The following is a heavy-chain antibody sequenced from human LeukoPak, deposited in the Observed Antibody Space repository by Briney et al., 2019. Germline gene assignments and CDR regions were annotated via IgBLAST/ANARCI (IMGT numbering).Heavy chain of an antibody. CDR1: GYTFTSYD. V-gene: IGHV1-2*02. CDR3: AREEPLLGY. D-gene: IGHD1-26*01. CDR2: INPNSGGT. J-gene: IGHJ4*02. Sequence: GASVKVSCKASGYTFTSYDINWVRQAPGQGLEWMEWINPNSGGTNYAQKFQGRVTMTRDTSISTAYMELSRLRSDDTAVYYCAREEPLLGYWGQGTLVTVSS.